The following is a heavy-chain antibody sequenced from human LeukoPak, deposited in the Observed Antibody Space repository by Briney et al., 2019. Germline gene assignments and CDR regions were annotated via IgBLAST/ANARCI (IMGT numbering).Heavy chain of an antibody. D-gene: IGHD2-2*01. V-gene: IGHV1-69*05. CDR1: GGTFSSSA. Sequence: SVKVSCKASGGTFSSSAISWVRQAPGQGLEWMGGIIPIFGTANYAQKFQGRVTITTDESTSTAYMELSSLRSEDTAVYYCARPDIVVVPAATVPADYYHYMDVWGKGTTVTVSS. J-gene: IGHJ6*03. CDR2: IIPIFGTA. CDR3: ARPDIVVVPAATVPADYYHYMDV.